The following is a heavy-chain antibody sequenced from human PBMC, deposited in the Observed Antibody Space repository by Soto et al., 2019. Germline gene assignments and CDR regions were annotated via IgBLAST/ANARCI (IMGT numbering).Heavy chain of an antibody. CDR1: GYPLISYG. V-gene: IGHV1-18*01. CDR3: AREDSAVALDY. J-gene: IGHJ4*02. D-gene: IGHD5-18*01. Sequence: QVQLVQSGVEVKKPGAPGKASSKAPGYPLISYGISWLRQPLGQGLEWMGRISASNGDTNYAHKVQGRVTMKTDAFTSTAYMELRSLRSDDTAVYFCAREDSAVALDYWGQGTLVSVSS. CDR2: ISASNGDT.